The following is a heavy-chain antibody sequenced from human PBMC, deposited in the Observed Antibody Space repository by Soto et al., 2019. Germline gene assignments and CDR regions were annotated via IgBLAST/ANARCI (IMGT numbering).Heavy chain of an antibody. Sequence: QVQLRESGPRLVKPSETLSLACTVSGGSISSYYWSWIRQPAGKGLEWIGRIYRGGGTNYNPSLKSRVTISVDTSRNQVSLKLNSVTAADTAVYYCARGAAAGDADGMDVWGQGTTVTVSS. V-gene: IGHV4-4*07. CDR1: GGSISSYY. CDR3: ARGAAAGDADGMDV. D-gene: IGHD6-13*01. CDR2: IYRGGGT. J-gene: IGHJ6*02.